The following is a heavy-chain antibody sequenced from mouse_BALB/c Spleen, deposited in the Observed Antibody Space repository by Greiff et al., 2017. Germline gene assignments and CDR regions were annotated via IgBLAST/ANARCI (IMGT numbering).Heavy chain of an antibody. J-gene: IGHJ2*01. D-gene: IGHD1-1*01. Sequence: EVKVVESGGGLVKPGGSLKLSCAASGFAFSSYDMSWVRQTPEKRLEWVAYISSGGGSTYYPDTVKGRFTISRDNAKNTLYLQMSSLKSEDTAMFYCARQDGSYWGQGTTLTVSS. CDR3: ARQDGSY. CDR2: ISSGGGST. V-gene: IGHV5-12-1*01. CDR1: GFAFSSYD.